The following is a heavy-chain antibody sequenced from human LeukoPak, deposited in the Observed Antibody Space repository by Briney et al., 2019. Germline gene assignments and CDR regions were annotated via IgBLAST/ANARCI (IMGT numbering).Heavy chain of an antibody. J-gene: IGHJ4*02. CDR3: ASPSYYYDSSGYYPLDY. Sequence: GGSLRLSCAASGFTFSSYAMSWVRQAPGKGLEWVSSVSSSGSTAYSADSVKGRFTISRDNAKNSLYLQMNSLRAEDTAVYYCASPSYYYDSSGYYPLDYWGQGTLVTVSS. V-gene: IGHV3-48*04. D-gene: IGHD3-22*01. CDR1: GFTFSSYA. CDR2: VSSSGSTA.